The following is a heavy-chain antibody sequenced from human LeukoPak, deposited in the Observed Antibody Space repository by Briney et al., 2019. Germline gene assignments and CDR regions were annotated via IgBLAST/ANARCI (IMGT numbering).Heavy chain of an antibody. Sequence: GGSLRLSCAAPGFAFSTYEMSWVRQAPGKGLEWIADITISGHTKNYADSVKGRFTISRDNARSSLYLQMNSLRVEDTGVFYCARGDPHADLWGQGTLVTVSS. J-gene: IGHJ5*02. CDR3: ARGDPHADL. CDR2: ITISGHTK. CDR1: GFAFSTYE. V-gene: IGHV3-48*03.